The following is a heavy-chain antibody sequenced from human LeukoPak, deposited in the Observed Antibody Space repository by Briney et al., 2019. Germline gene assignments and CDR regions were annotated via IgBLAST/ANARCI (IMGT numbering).Heavy chain of an antibody. V-gene: IGHV3-30*18. CDR2: ISYDGSNK. Sequence: GGSLRLSCAASGFTFSSYGMHWVRQAPGKGLEWVAVISYDGSNKYYADSVKGRFTISRDNSKNTLYLQMNSLRAEDTAVYYCAKEVTYDSSGYYYRYWGQGTLVTVSS. J-gene: IGHJ4*02. CDR1: GFTFSSYG. CDR3: AKEVTYDSSGYYYRY. D-gene: IGHD3-22*01.